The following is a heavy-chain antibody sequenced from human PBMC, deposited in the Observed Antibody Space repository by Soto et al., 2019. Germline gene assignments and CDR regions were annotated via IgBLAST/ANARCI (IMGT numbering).Heavy chain of an antibody. V-gene: IGHV4-4*02. D-gene: IGHD2-21*01. Sequence: QVQLQESGPGLVKPSGTLSLTCAVSGASISDNWWSWVRQPPGKGLEWIGEIYHSGTTHYNPSLWSRVAMSVDKSNNRLSLNLNSVTAADTAVYYCARHISVPRTRGFHYRGQGTLVTVSS. CDR2: IYHSGTT. CDR1: GASISDNW. CDR3: ARHISVPRTRGFHY. J-gene: IGHJ4*02.